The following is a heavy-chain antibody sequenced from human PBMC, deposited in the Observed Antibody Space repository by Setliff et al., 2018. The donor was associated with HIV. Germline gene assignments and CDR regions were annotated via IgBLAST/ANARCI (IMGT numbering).Heavy chain of an antibody. CDR2: ISPFNGKT. CDR3: ARAGTTVTLAAYCHL. J-gene: IGHJ1*01. V-gene: IGHV1-18*01. CDR1: SYSFTNFG. Sequence: ASVKFCKAPSYSFTNFGISWLRQAPGHGPEWMGWISPFNGKTNYALKFQGRVSLTTDTSTSTANLELRSLKSDDTAIYYCARAGTTVTLAAYCHLWGQGTLVTVSS. D-gene: IGHD1-7*01.